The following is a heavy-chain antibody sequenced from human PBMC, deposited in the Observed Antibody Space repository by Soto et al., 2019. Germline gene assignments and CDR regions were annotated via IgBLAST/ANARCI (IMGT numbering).Heavy chain of an antibody. CDR3: ARENQDYYYGMDV. CDR2: IWYDGSNK. J-gene: IGHJ6*02. V-gene: IGHV3-33*01. CDR1: GFTFSSYG. Sequence: GGSLRLSCAASGFTFSSYGMHWVRQAPGKGLEWVAVIWYDGSNKYYADSVKGRFTISRDNSKNTLYLQMNSLRAEDTAVYYCARENQDYYYGMDVWGQGTTVTVSS.